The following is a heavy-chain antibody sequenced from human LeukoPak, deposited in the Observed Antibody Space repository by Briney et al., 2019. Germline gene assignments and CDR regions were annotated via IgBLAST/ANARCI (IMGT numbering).Heavy chain of an antibody. V-gene: IGHV3-20*04. D-gene: IGHD1-1*01. CDR3: ARTTHYNWNLHYYYMDV. CDR1: GITFSSDA. CDR2: INWNGGST. J-gene: IGHJ6*03. Sequence: PGGSLRLSCAASGITFSSDAMSWVRQAPGKGLEWVSGINWNGGSTGYADSVKGRFTISRDNAKNSLYLQMNSLRAEDTALYYCARTTHYNWNLHYYYMDVWGKGTTVTVSS.